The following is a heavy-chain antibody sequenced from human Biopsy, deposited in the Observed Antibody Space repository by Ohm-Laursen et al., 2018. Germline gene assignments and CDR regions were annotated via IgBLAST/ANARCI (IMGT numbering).Heavy chain of an antibody. V-gene: IGHV4-34*01. Sequence: PSDTLSLTCTVSGVSINGGRYYWSWIRQTPEKGLEWIGEINHSGRTNYNPSLKSRVTISVDTSKNQFSLKVRSVTAADTAVYYRVRGVDYYDPYHYYALDVWGQGTTVTVSS. D-gene: IGHD3-22*01. J-gene: IGHJ6*02. CDR1: GVSINGGRYY. CDR2: INHSGRT. CDR3: VRGVDYYDPYHYYALDV.